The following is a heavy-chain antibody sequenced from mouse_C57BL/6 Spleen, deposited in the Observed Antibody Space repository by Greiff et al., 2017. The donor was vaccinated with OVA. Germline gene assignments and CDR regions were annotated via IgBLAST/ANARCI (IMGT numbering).Heavy chain of an antibody. CDR2: ISSGGSYT. Sequence: EVQVVESGGDLVKPGGSLKLSCAASGFTFSSYGMSWVRQTPDKRLEWVATISSGGSYTYYPDSVKGRFTISRDNAKNTLYLQMSSLKSEDTAMYYCARRGDSSGSDYWGQGTTLTVSS. J-gene: IGHJ2*01. V-gene: IGHV5-6*01. D-gene: IGHD3-2*02. CDR3: ARRGDSSGSDY. CDR1: GFTFSSYG.